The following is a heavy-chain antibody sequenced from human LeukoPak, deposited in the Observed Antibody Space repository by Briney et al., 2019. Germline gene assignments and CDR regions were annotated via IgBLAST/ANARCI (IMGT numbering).Heavy chain of an antibody. CDR3: ARGSSVAVLIHFYFYMDV. J-gene: IGHJ6*03. V-gene: IGHV1-2*02. CDR2: INPNSGGT. Sequence: ASVKVSCKASGYTFTDYYMHWVRQAPRQGLEWMGWINPNSGGTNYAQKFQGRVTMTRDTSISTAYMELSRLRSDDTALYYCARGSSVAVLIHFYFYMDVWDKGTTVTVSS. D-gene: IGHD6-19*01. CDR1: GYTFTDYY.